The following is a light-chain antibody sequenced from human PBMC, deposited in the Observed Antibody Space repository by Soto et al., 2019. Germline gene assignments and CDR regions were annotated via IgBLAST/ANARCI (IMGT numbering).Light chain of an antibody. V-gene: IGLV2-14*01. J-gene: IGLJ1*01. CDR3: SSYTSHTSHYI. CDR1: IREFGDYNY. Sequence: QTVLNQTASVSGSPARSLTISCTRTIREFGDYNYDSWYQQHSCKAPKLIINEVSSRPSGLSNRFSGSKSGNPASLTISGLQADDEGDYYCSSYTSHTSHYILGTGTKVT. CDR2: EVS.